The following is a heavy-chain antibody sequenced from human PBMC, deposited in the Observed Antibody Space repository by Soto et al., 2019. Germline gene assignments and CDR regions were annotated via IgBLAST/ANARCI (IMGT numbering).Heavy chain of an antibody. D-gene: IGHD2-2*01. V-gene: IGHV1-69*13. CDR3: ARDYSVPLSGPRLDCSSTSCYVRYGMDV. CDR2: IIPIFGTA. CDR1: GGTFSSYA. J-gene: IGHJ6*02. Sequence: SVKVSCKASGGTFSSYAISWVRQAPGQGLEWMGRIIPIFGTANYAQKFQGRVTITADESTSTAYMELSSLRSEDTALYYCARDYSVPLSGPRLDCSSTSCYVRYGMDVWCQGTTVTVSS.